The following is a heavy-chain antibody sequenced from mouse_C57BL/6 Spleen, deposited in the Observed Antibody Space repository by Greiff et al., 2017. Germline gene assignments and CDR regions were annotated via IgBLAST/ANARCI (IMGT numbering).Heavy chain of an antibody. V-gene: IGHV1-82*01. Sequence: QLQQSGPELVKPGASVKISCKASGYAFSSSWMNWVKQRPGKGLEWIGRIYPGDGDTNYNGKFKGKATLTADKSSSTAYMQLSSLTSEDSAVYFCARWGYYGSSFAYWGQGTLVTVSA. CDR3: ARWGYYGSSFAY. J-gene: IGHJ3*01. D-gene: IGHD1-1*01. CDR2: IYPGDGDT. CDR1: GYAFSSSW.